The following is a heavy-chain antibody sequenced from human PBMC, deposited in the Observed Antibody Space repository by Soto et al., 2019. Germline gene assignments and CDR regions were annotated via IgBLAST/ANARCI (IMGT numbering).Heavy chain of an antibody. CDR2: IYYSGST. CDR3: ARHPHPNEYPAPYYYYGMDV. J-gene: IGHJ6*02. Sequence: SETLSLTCTVSGGSISSSSYYWGWIRQPPGKGLEWIGSIYYSGSTYYNPSLKSRVTISVDTSKNQFSLKLSSVTAADTAVYYCARHPHPNEYPAPYYYYGMDVWGQGTTVTVSS. CDR1: GGSISSSSYY. V-gene: IGHV4-39*01.